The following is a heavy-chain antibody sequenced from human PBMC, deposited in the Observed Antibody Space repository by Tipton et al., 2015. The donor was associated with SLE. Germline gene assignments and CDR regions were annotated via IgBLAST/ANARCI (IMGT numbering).Heavy chain of an antibody. Sequence: TLSLTCAVYGGSFSGYYWSWIRQPPGKGPEWIGEINHSGSTNYNPSLKSRVTISGDTSKNQFSLRLSSVTAADTAVYYCARLQLRWQDYYYGMDVWGQGTMVTVSS. J-gene: IGHJ6*02. CDR1: GGSFSGYY. V-gene: IGHV4-34*01. CDR3: ARLQLRWQDYYYGMDV. D-gene: IGHD4-23*01. CDR2: INHSGST.